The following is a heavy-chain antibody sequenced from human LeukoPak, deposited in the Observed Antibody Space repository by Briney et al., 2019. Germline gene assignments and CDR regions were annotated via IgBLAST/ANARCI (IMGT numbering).Heavy chain of an antibody. D-gene: IGHD3-3*01. CDR2: ISNDGSRK. Sequence: PGRSLRLSCAPSGFTFSRHGMHWVRQAPGKGLEWEAIISNDGSRKYYAHSVEGRFTISRDNSKNTLYLQMDSLRAEDTAVYYCARDRAWNYFDYWGQGTLVTVSS. J-gene: IGHJ4*02. CDR3: ARDRAWNYFDY. CDR1: GFTFSRHG. V-gene: IGHV3-30*03.